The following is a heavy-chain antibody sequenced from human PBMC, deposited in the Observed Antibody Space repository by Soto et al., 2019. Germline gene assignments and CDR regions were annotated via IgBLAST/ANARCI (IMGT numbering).Heavy chain of an antibody. J-gene: IGHJ3*02. V-gene: IGHV4-34*01. Sequence: QVQLQQWGAGLLKPSETLSLTCAVSGGFVSSGSYYWSWIRQPPGKGLEWIGEMSHSGGTHFNPSLKSRVTRPVDTSKNQFSLKMSSVTAADTALYYCARVERGTATTVVDAFDIWGPGTMVTVSS. CDR1: GGFVSSGSYY. CDR3: ARVERGTATTVVDAFDI. D-gene: IGHD1-1*01. CDR2: MSHSGGT.